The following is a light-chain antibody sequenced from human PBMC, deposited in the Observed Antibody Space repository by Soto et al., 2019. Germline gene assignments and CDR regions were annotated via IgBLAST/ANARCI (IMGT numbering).Light chain of an antibody. J-gene: IGKJ5*01. V-gene: IGKV3-11*01. Sequence: EVVMTQSPATLSVSPGERATLCWRGIQSVTSNYLAWYQQKPGQAPRLLIYDASNRATGIPARFSGSGSGTDFTLTISSLEPEDFAVYYCQQRSNWPPITFGQGTRLEI. CDR2: DAS. CDR1: QSVTSNY. CDR3: QQRSNWPPIT.